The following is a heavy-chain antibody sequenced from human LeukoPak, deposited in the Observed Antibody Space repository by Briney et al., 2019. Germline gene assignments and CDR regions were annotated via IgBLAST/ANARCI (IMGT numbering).Heavy chain of an antibody. CDR2: IYYSGST. CDR1: GGSIRSYY. CDR3: ATSSGWYERNAWGGWFDP. D-gene: IGHD6-19*01. V-gene: IGHV4-59*01. Sequence: KPSETLSLTCSVSGGSIRSYYWNWIRQPPGKGLEWIGYIYYSGSTNYNPSLKSRVSISVDTSKNQFSLKLRSVTAADTAVYYCATSSGWYERNAWGGWFDPWGQGTLVTVSS. J-gene: IGHJ5*02.